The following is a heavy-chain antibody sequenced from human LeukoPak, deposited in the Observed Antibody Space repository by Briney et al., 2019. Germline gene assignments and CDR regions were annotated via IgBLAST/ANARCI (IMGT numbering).Heavy chain of an antibody. D-gene: IGHD2-15*01. CDR3: EFDPAATFDY. CDR1: GFTFSNSD. V-gene: IGHV3-35*01. J-gene: IGHJ4*02. CDR2: VSWNGSRT. Sequence: GGSLRLSCAASGFTFSNSDMNWVHQAPGKGLEWVWDVSWNGSRTHYAVSVKGRFIISRDNSRNTLYLQTNSLRAEDTAVYYCEFDPAATFDYWGQGTLVTVSS.